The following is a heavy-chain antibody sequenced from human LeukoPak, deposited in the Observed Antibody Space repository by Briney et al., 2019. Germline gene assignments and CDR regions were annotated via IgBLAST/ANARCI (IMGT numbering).Heavy chain of an antibody. CDR1: GGSLSGYY. D-gene: IGHD3-22*01. Sequence: SETLSLTCTVSGGSLSGYYWSWIRQPPGKGLEWIGYIYYSGSTNYNPSLKSRVTISVDTSKNQFSLKLSSVTAADTAVYYCARDREGDSSGIYYYYYGMDVWGQGTTVTVSS. J-gene: IGHJ6*02. CDR3: ARDREGDSSGIYYYYYGMDV. CDR2: IYYSGST. V-gene: IGHV4-59*01.